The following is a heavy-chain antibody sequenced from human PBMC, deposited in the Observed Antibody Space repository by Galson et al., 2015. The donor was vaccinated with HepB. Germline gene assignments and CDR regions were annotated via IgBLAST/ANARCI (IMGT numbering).Heavy chain of an antibody. Sequence: SLRLSCAASGFTFSSYSMNWVRQAPGKGLEWVSSISSSSSYIYYADPVKGRFTISRDNAKNSLYLQMNSLRAEDTAVYYCARARVGLRLGELSIRELDVWGQGTTVTVSS. CDR1: GFTFSSYS. CDR2: ISSSSSYI. CDR3: ARARVGLRLGELSIRELDV. D-gene: IGHD3-16*02. V-gene: IGHV3-21*01. J-gene: IGHJ6*02.